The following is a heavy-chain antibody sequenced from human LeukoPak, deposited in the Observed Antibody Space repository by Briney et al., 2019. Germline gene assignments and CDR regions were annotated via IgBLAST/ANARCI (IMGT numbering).Heavy chain of an antibody. J-gene: IGHJ6*02. CDR1: GGSFSGYY. CDR2: INHSGST. D-gene: IGHD6-13*01. Sequence: SETLSLTCAVYGGSFSGYYWSWIRQPPGKGLEWIGEINHSGSTNYNPSLKSRVTILVDTSKNQFSLKLSSVTAADTAVYYCARGYTRAYSSSWYSCYYGMDVWGQGTTVTVSS. V-gene: IGHV4-34*01. CDR3: ARGYTRAYSSSWYSCYYGMDV.